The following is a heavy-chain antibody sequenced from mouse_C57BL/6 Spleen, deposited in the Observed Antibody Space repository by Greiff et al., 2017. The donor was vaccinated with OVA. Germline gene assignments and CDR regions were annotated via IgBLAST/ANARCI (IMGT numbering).Heavy chain of an antibody. D-gene: IGHD1-1*01. Sequence: EVKLVESGGDLVKPGGSLKLSCAASGFTFSSYGMSWVRQTPDKRLAWVATISSGGSYTYYPDSVKGRFTISRDNAKNTLYLQMSSLKSEDTAMYYCARRGTVVSYFDYWGQGTTLTVSS. CDR2: ISSGGSYT. CDR3: ARRGTVVSYFDY. J-gene: IGHJ2*01. CDR1: GFTFSSYG. V-gene: IGHV5-6*02.